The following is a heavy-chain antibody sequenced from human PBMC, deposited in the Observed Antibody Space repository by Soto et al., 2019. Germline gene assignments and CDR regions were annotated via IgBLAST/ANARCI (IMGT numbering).Heavy chain of an antibody. CDR1: GYTFTSYY. V-gene: IGHV1-46*01. J-gene: IGHJ4*02. CDR3: ARGGSTLRGGYSY. Sequence: QVQLVQSGAEVKKPGASVKVSCKASGYTFTSYYMHWVRQAPEQGLEWMGIINPSGGSTSYAQKFQDRVTMTRDRATSTVYRELSSLRSEDTAVYYCARGGSTLRGGYSYWGQGTLVTVSS. CDR2: INPSGGST. D-gene: IGHD3-10*01.